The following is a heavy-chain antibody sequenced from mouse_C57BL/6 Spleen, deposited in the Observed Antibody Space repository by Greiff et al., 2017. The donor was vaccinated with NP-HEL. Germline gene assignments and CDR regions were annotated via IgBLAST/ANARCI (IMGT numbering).Heavy chain of an antibody. V-gene: IGHV1-5*01. J-gene: IGHJ2*01. CDR3: TRGYYGSSYPFDY. D-gene: IGHD1-1*01. CDR2: IYPGNSDT. Sequence: EVQLQQSGTVLARPGASVKMSCKTSGYTFTSYWMHWVKQRPGQGLEWIGAIYPGNSDTSYNQQFKGKAKLTAVTSASTAYMELSSLTNEDSAVYYCTRGYYGSSYPFDYWGQGTTLTVSS. CDR1: GYTFTSYW.